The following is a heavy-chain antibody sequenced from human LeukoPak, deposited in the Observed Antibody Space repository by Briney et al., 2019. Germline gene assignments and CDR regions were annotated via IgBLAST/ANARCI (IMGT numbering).Heavy chain of an antibody. V-gene: IGHV3-30*02. CDR2: IRSDGSNQ. CDR3: ARDFEWSFDY. D-gene: IGHD3-3*01. CDR1: GFTFSYYG. Sequence: GGSLRLSCVASGFTFSYYGMHWVRQAPGKGLEWVTFIRSDGSNQYYADSVKGRFTISRDSSKNTLFLQMKSLRPEDTAVYYCARDFEWSFDYWGQGTLVTVS. J-gene: IGHJ4*02.